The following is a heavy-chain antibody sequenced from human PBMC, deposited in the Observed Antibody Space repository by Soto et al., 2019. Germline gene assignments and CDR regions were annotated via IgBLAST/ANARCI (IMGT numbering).Heavy chain of an antibody. CDR2: ISAYNGNT. CDR3: AREDIVVVAAAIRNYYYYGMDV. V-gene: IGHV1-18*04. Sequence: QVQLVQSGAEVKKPGASVKVSCKASGYTFTSYGISWVRQAPGQGLEWMGWISAYNGNTNYAQKLQGRVTMTTDTSTSTAYIELRSLRSDDTAVYYCAREDIVVVAAAIRNYYYYGMDVWGQGTTVTVSS. CDR1: GYTFTSYG. J-gene: IGHJ6*02. D-gene: IGHD2-2*02.